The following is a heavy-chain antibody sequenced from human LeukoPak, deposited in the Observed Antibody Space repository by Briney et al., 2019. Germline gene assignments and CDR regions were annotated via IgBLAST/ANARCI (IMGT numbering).Heavy chain of an antibody. J-gene: IGHJ4*02. CDR2: MYYTGST. D-gene: IGHD4-17*01. CDR1: GGSITRHY. Sequence: SETLSLTCTVSGGSITRHYWTWIRQPPGKGLEWIAYMYYTGSTDYNPSLKSRVTISIDMSKNQLSLELNSVTAADTAVYYCARRRDSGDYTFDSWGQGTLVTVSS. V-gene: IGHV4-59*08. CDR3: ARRRDSGDYTFDS.